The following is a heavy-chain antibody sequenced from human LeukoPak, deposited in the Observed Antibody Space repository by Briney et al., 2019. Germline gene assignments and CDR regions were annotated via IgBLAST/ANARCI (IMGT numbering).Heavy chain of an antibody. CDR1: GGSISSGGYY. V-gene: IGHV4-31*03. CDR2: IYYSGST. D-gene: IGHD3-10*01. CDR3: ARDLDPTYYYGSGSYSLNDGMDV. Sequence: SETLSLTCTVSGGSISSGGYYWSWIRQHPGKGLEWIGYIYYSGSTYYNPSLKSRVTISVDTSKNQFSLKLSSVTAADTAVYYCARDLDPTYYYGSGSYSLNDGMDVWGQGTTVTVSS. J-gene: IGHJ6*02.